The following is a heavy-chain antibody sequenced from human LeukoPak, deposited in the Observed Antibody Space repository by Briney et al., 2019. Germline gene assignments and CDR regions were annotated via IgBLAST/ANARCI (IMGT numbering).Heavy chain of an antibody. J-gene: IGHJ4*02. Sequence: GSLRLSCAASRFTFSSHALSWVRQAPGKGLEWVSRISGRGGRTYYADSVKGRFTISRDNSKNTLYLQMNSLRAEDTALYSCAREYDILIGRHLDSWGQGTLVTVSS. CDR2: ISGRGGRT. CDR1: RFTFSSHA. CDR3: AREYDILIGRHLDS. V-gene: IGHV3-23*01. D-gene: IGHD3-9*01.